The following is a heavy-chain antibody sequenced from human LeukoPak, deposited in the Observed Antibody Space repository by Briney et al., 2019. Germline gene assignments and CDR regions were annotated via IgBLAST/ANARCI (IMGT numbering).Heavy chain of an antibody. CDR1: GGSISSYY. V-gene: IGHV4-4*07. D-gene: IGHD6-6*01. Sequence: SETLSLTCTVSGGSISSYYWSWIRQPAGKGLEWIGRIYTSVSTNYNPSLKTRSTMSVDTSKNQFSLKLSSVTAADPAVYYCARERKYSSSSGFDYSGQGTLVTVSS. J-gene: IGHJ4*02. CDR2: IYTSVST. CDR3: ARERKYSSSSGFDY.